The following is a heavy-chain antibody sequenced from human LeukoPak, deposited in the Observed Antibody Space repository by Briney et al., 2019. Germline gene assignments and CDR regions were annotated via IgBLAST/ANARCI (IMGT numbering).Heavy chain of an antibody. Sequence: PGGSLRLSCAASGFTFDDYTMNWVRQGPGKGLEWVSLITWDGGTTYYADSVKGRFTISGDNSKNSLYLQMHSLGTEDTALYYCAKSTAMVTWGSFDIWGQGTMVTVSS. V-gene: IGHV3-43*01. D-gene: IGHD5-18*01. CDR3: AKSTAMVTWGSFDI. CDR1: GFTFDDYT. J-gene: IGHJ3*02. CDR2: ITWDGGTT.